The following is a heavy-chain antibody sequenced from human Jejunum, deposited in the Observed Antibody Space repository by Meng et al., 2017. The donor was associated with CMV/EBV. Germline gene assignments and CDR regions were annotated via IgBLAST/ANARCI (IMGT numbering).Heavy chain of an antibody. CDR3: ARGEDSSLDY. V-gene: IGHV6-1*01. J-gene: IGHJ4*02. D-gene: IGHD6-13*01. CDR1: GDSVSSNTVA. Sequence: HLHPSGPGLGDPSQTLSPPCAISGDSVSSNTVAWNWIRLSPSRGLEWLGRTYYRSKWYSEYTVSVRSRISITPDTSKNQFSLQLTSVTPDDTAVYYCARGEDSSLDYWGQGTLVTVSS. CDR2: TYYRSKWYS.